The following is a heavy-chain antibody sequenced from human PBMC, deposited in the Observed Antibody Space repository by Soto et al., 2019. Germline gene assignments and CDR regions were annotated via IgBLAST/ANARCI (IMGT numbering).Heavy chain of an antibody. CDR1: GGSISSSRHD. CDR3: AASIIAVAGTLPLDY. CDR2: IYYSGTT. J-gene: IGHJ4*02. D-gene: IGHD6-19*01. V-gene: IGHV4-39*01. Sequence: SETLSLTCTVSGGSISSSRHDWGWIRQPPGKGLEWIGSIYYSGTTYYNPSLKSRVTISVDTSKDQFSLKLSSVTAADTAVYYCAASIIAVAGTLPLDYWGQGTLVTVSS.